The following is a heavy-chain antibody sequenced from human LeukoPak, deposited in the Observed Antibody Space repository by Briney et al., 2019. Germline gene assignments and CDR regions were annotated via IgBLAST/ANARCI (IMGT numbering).Heavy chain of an antibody. Sequence: SETLSLTCTVSGGSISSNYWSWIRQPPPPGMERIGYIKYGGSTNYNPSLKSRVTSSVGTSKNQFSLKVSSVTAADTAMYYCATHSGERYNWFDPWGQGTLVTVSS. V-gene: IGHV4-59*08. CDR2: IKYGGST. CDR3: ATHSGERYNWFDP. J-gene: IGHJ5*02. D-gene: IGHD1-1*01. CDR1: GGSISSNY.